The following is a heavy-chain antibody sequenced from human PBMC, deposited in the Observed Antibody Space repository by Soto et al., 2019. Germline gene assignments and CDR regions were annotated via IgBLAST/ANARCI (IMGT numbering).Heavy chain of an antibody. CDR2: ISYDGSNK. CDR3: AREAYCSSTSCLGWFDP. D-gene: IGHD2-2*01. J-gene: IGHJ5*02. CDR1: GFTFSSYA. V-gene: IGHV3-30-3*01. Sequence: GGSLRLSCAASGFTFSSYAMHWVRQAPGKGLEWVAVISYDGSNKYYADSVKGRFTISRDNSKNTLYLQMNSLRAEDTAVYYCAREAYCSSTSCLGWFDPWGQGTLVTVSS.